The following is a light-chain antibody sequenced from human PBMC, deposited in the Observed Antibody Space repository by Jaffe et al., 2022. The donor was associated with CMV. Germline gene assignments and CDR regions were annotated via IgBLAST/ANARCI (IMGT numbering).Light chain of an antibody. CDR3: QAWDTTTAGVV. Sequence: SYELTQPPSVSVYPGQTASITCSGDKLGDEYACWYQQKPGQSPVLVIYQDTSRPSGIPERFSGSNSGNTATLTISGTQAMDEADYYCQAWDTTTAGVVFGGGTKLTVL. J-gene: IGLJ2*01. CDR1: KLGDEY. V-gene: IGLV3-1*01. CDR2: QDT.